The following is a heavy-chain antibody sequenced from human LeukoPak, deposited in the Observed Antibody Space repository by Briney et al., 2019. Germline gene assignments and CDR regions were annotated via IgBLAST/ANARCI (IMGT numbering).Heavy chain of an antibody. Sequence: SLRLSCAASGFTFDDYAMHWVRQAPGKGLEWVSGVTWNSGNIGYVDSVKGRFTISRDNAKNSLYLQMNSLRAEDTAVYYCARANVLRYFDWLSRNNWFDPWGQGTLVTVSS. J-gene: IGHJ5*02. V-gene: IGHV3-9*01. D-gene: IGHD3-9*01. CDR2: VTWNSGNI. CDR3: ARANVLRYFDWLSRNNWFDP. CDR1: GFTFDDYA.